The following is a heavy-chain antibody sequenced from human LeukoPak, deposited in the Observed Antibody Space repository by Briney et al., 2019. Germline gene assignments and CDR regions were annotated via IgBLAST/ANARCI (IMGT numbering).Heavy chain of an antibody. CDR3: AREAGASSFRPLDC. V-gene: IGHV4-4*07. CDR1: GGSLRNYY. J-gene: IGHJ4*02. D-gene: IGHD1-26*01. CDR2: ISNSGST. Sequence: SETLSLTCTVSGGSLRNYYWSWIRQPAGKGLEWIGRISNSGSTNYNLVHKSRVTMSVDTSKKQFSVRLSSVTAADTAMYYCAREAGASSFRPLDCWGQGVLVSVSS.